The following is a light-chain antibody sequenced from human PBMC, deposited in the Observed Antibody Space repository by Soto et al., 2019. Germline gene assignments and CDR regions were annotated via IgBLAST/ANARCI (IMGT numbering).Light chain of an antibody. CDR3: QQYDNLPSIT. CDR2: DAS. CDR1: QDISNY. Sequence: DIQMTQSPSSLSASVGDRVTITCQASQDISNYLNWYQQKPGKAPKLLIYDASNLETGVPSRFSGSGSGTDFTFTISSLQPEDIATYYCQQYDNLPSITFGQGTLLDFK. J-gene: IGKJ5*01. V-gene: IGKV1-33*01.